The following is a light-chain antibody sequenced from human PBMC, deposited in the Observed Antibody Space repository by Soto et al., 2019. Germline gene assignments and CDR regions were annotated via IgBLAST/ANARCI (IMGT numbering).Light chain of an antibody. J-gene: IGKJ4*01. CDR2: GAS. CDR3: QQYHKWPLT. Sequence: EIVRTQSPATLSVSPGERDTLSCGASQSVSRNLAGYQQKPGQAPRLLIYGASTRATDIAARISGSGSGTEFTLTISSLQAEDFAVYYCQQYHKWPLTFGGGTKVEIK. V-gene: IGKV3-15*01. CDR1: QSVSRN.